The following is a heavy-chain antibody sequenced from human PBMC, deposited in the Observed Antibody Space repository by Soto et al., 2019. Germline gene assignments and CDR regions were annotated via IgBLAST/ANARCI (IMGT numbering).Heavy chain of an antibody. J-gene: IGHJ4*02. Sequence: GGSLRLSCAASGFTFSDYSMNWVRQAPGKGLVWVSRINSDGSSTTYADSVKGRFTFSRDNAKNTLYLQMNSLRAEDMAIYYCARDEGYGYGVDYWGQGTLATVSS. CDR2: INSDGSST. CDR1: GFTFSDYS. CDR3: ARDEGYGYGVDY. D-gene: IGHD5-18*01. V-gene: IGHV3-74*01.